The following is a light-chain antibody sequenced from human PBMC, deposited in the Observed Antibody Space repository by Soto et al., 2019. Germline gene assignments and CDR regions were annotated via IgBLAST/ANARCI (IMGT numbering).Light chain of an antibody. CDR1: GSDIGSYNY. CDR2: GVS. J-gene: IGLJ1*01. V-gene: IGLV2-14*01. Sequence: QSVLTQPASVSGSPGQSITISCSGTGSDIGSYNYVAWYQQFPGKTPKILIYGVSNRPSGVSSRFSGSKSGNTASLTISGLQAEDEADYYCISYTGSSTSYVFGSGTRSPS. CDR3: ISYTGSSTSYV.